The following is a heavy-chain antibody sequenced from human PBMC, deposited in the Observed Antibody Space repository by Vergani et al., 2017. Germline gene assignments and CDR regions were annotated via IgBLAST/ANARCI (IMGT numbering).Heavy chain of an antibody. CDR1: GFTFQAFA. CDR2: IDRNYGVK. CDR3: VKDNYYDADGPFDL. D-gene: IGHD3-3*01. Sequence: VEAGGGLVQPGGSLRLSCTASGFTFQAFAFHWVRQVSGRGLEWVSGIDRNYGVKNGNSFEGRFSIPRDNAQKAVFLQMNNLRHEDTALYFCVKDNYYDADGPFDLWGRGTLVTVSS. J-gene: IGHJ2*01. V-gene: IGHV3-9*01.